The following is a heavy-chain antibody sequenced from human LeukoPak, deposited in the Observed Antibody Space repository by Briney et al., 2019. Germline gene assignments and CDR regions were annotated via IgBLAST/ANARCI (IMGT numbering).Heavy chain of an antibody. CDR2: ISAGGSST. Sequence: GGSLRLSCAASGFPFRSYAMSWVRQAPGKGLEWVSSISAGGSSTYYADSVKGRFTISRDNSKNKLYLQMDSLRAEDTAVYFCAKVPGQIVALPAGDDAFDIWGQGTMVTVSS. CDR3: AKVPGQIVALPAGDDAFDI. D-gene: IGHD2-2*01. V-gene: IGHV3-23*01. CDR1: GFPFRSYA. J-gene: IGHJ3*02.